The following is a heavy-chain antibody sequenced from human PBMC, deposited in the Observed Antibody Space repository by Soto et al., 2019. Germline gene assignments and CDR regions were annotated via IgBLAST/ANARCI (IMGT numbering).Heavy chain of an antibody. CDR3: ARAGGYDFWSLFDP. J-gene: IGHJ5*02. CDR2: IKQDGSEK. Sequence: EVQLEESGGGLVQPGGSLRLSCVASGFTFSNYWMSWVRQAPGKGPEWVANIKQDGSEKNYVESVKGRFSISRDNAKNSLFLQMNSPRADDTAVYHCARAGGYDFWSLFDPWGQGTLVTVSS. V-gene: IGHV3-7*01. D-gene: IGHD3-3*01. CDR1: GFTFSNYW.